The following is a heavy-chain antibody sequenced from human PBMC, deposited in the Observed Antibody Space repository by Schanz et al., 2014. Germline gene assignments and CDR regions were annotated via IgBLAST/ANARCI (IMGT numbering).Heavy chain of an antibody. V-gene: IGHV3-33*06. CDR2: IWYDGSNK. Sequence: QVQLVDSGGGLVKPGGSLRLSCAASGFTFSDYYMTWIRQAPGKGLEWVAIIWYDGSNKYYADSVKGRFTISRDNSKNILTMQMSSLRAEDTALYYCTKGLLPVRALADVFDVWGQGTMVTVSP. D-gene: IGHD2-21*01. CDR1: GFTFSDYY. CDR3: TKGLLPVRALADVFDV. J-gene: IGHJ3*01.